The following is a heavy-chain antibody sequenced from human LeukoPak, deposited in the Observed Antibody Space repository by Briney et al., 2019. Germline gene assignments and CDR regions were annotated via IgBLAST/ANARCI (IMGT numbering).Heavy chain of an antibody. Sequence: GGSLRLSCAASGFSFSSYWMHWVRQAPGKGLVWVSRINNDGTATVYADSAKGRFTISRDNAKNTLSLQMNSLRAEDTAVYYCASDGIPGYCSSTSCKTFDYWGQGTLVTVSS. D-gene: IGHD2-2*01. CDR1: GFSFSSYW. J-gene: IGHJ4*02. V-gene: IGHV3-74*01. CDR2: INNDGTAT. CDR3: ASDGIPGYCSSTSCKTFDY.